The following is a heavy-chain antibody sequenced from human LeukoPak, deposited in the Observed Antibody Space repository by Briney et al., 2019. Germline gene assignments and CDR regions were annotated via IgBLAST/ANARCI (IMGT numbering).Heavy chain of an antibody. D-gene: IGHD3-22*01. V-gene: IGHV1-69*04. J-gene: IGHJ4*02. CDR3: AGDSSGYFGDVY. Sequence: SGKVSCKASGGTFSSYAISWVRQAPGQGLEWMGGSIPILGIANYAQKFQGRVTITADKTTSTAYMELSSLRSEDAAVYYCAGDSSGYFGDVYWGQGTLVTVSS. CDR2: SIPILGIA. CDR1: GGTFSSYA.